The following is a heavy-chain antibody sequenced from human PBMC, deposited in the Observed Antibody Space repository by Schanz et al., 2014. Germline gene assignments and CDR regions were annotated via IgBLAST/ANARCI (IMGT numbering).Heavy chain of an antibody. D-gene: IGHD2-15*01. V-gene: IGHV3-33*06. CDR2: IWSDGSTK. J-gene: IGHJ6*02. Sequence: VQLVESGGGVVQPGRSLRLSCAASGFAFSVYGMHWVRQAPGKGPEWVAVIWSDGSTKYYADSVKGRFTISRDNSKNTLYLQMNSLRAEDTAVYYCAKARRKSNCSGGRCFHYSYYGMDVWGQGTTVTVSS. CDR3: AKARRKSNCSGGRCFHYSYYGMDV. CDR1: GFAFSVYG.